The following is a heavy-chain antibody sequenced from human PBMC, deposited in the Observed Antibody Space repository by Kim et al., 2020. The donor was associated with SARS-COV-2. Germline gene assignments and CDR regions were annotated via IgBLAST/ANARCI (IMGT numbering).Heavy chain of an antibody. CDR1: GYTFTSYD. Sequence: ASVKVSCKASGYTFTSYDINWVRQATGQGLEWMGWMNPYSGNTGYAQKFQGRVTMTRNTSISTAYMELSSLRSEDTAVYYCARGVLRTIIVVVMTTYYYYGMDVWGQGTTVTVSS. D-gene: IGHD3-22*01. J-gene: IGHJ6*02. CDR3: ARGVLRTIIVVVMTTYYYYGMDV. V-gene: IGHV1-8*02. CDR2: MNPYSGNT.